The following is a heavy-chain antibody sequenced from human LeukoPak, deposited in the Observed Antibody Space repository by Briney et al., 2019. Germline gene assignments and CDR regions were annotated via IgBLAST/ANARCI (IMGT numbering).Heavy chain of an antibody. Sequence: SETLSLTCAVYGGSFSGYYWSWIRQPPGKGLEWIGEINHSGSTNYNPSLKSRVTISVDTSKNQFSLKLSSVTAADTAVYYCARGGPIVDIVATVGGYYCGMDVWGQGTTVTVSS. CDR2: INHSGST. V-gene: IGHV4-34*01. CDR3: ARGGPIVDIVATVGGYYCGMDV. J-gene: IGHJ6*02. CDR1: GGSFSGYY. D-gene: IGHD5-12*01.